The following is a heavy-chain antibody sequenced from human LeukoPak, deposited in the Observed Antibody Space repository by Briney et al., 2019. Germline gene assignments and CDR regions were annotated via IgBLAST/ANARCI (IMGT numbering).Heavy chain of an antibody. D-gene: IGHD2-2*02. Sequence: PSETLSLTCVVSGGSFSGYYWSWIRQPPGKGLEWIGEINHGGRTNYSPSLKSRVTISVDTSKNQFSLNLSSVTAADTAVYYCARGLELGYCSCASCYIWFDPWGQGTLVTVSS. CDR3: ARGLELGYCSCASCYIWFDP. J-gene: IGHJ5*02. CDR2: INHGGRT. V-gene: IGHV4-34*01. CDR1: GGSFSGYY.